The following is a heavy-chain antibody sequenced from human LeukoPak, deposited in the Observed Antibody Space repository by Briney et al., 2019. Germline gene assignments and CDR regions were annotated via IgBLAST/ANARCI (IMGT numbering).Heavy chain of an antibody. CDR3: ARTPSYDYVWGSYRIVYNWFDP. Sequence: PSETLSLTCTVSSGSISTYYWSWIRQPPGKGLEWLGYIYYSGSTNYNPSLKSRVTISVDTSKNQFSLKLSSVTAADTAVYYCARTPSYDYVWGSYRIVYNWFDPWGQGTLVTVSS. D-gene: IGHD3-16*02. CDR1: SGSISTYY. CDR2: IYYSGST. V-gene: IGHV4-59*01. J-gene: IGHJ5*02.